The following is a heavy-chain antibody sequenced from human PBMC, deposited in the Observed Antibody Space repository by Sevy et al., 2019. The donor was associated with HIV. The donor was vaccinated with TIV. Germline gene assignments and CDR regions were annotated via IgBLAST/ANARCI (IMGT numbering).Heavy chain of an antibody. J-gene: IGHJ6*02. CDR3: ARDREVTTSYYYYGMDD. CDR1: GGSISSGDYY. Sequence: SETLSLTCTVSGGSISSGDYYWSWIRQPPGKGLGWIGYIYYSGSTNYNPSLKSRVTISVDTSKNQFSLKLSSVTAADTAVYYCARDREVTTSYYYYGMDDWGQWTTVTVSS. V-gene: IGHV4-30-4*01. D-gene: IGHD4-17*01. CDR2: IYYSGST.